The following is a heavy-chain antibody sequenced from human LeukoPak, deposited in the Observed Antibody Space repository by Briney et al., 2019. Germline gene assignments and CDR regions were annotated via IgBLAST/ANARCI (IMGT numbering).Heavy chain of an antibody. V-gene: IGHV1-69*04. CDR1: GGTFSSYA. CDR2: IIPILGIA. Sequence: SVKVSCKASGGTFSSYAISWVRQAPGQGLEWMGRIIPILGIANYAQKFQGRVTITADKSTGTAYMELSSLRSEDTAVYYCARVGAVAGTGGGVFDYWGQGTLVTVSS. CDR3: ARVGAVAGTGGGVFDY. J-gene: IGHJ4*02. D-gene: IGHD6-19*01.